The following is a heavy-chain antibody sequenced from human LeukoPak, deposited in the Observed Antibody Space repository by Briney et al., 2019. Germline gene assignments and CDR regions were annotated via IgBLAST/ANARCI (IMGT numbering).Heavy chain of an antibody. CDR3: ARRGYSYGL. Sequence: SETLSLTCTVSGGSISSSSYYWGWIRQPPGKGLEWIGSIYYSGSTYYNPSLKSRVTISVDTSKNQFSLKLSSVTAADTAAYYCARRGYSYGLWGQGTLVTVSS. CDR1: GGSISSSSYY. J-gene: IGHJ4*02. CDR2: IYYSGST. V-gene: IGHV4-39*07. D-gene: IGHD5-18*01.